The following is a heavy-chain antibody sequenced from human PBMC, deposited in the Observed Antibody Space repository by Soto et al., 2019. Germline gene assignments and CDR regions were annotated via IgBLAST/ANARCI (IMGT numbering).Heavy chain of an antibody. J-gene: IGHJ4*02. CDR2: IYYTGST. V-gene: IGHV4-39*01. D-gene: IGHD2-8*01. CDR1: GGSISINNYY. CDR3: ARLGVNGNHDC. Sequence: QLQLQESGPGLVKPSETLSLTCTVSGGSISINNYYWGWIRQPPGKGPEWIGSIYYTGSTYYISSLKSRLTISLDTSTNQYSMRLSSVTAADTAVYYCARLGVNGNHDCWGQGTLITVSS.